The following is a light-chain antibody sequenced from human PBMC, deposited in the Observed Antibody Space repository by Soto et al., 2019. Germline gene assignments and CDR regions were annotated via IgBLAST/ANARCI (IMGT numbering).Light chain of an antibody. V-gene: IGKV1-39*01. CDR3: QQVSSTPFT. CDR1: QSITTY. CDR2: AAS. J-gene: IGKJ3*01. Sequence: DIQMTQSPSSLSASVGDRVTITCRASQSITTYLNWYQHKPGKAPKLLICAASSLPSGVPSRFSGSGSGTQFTLTICSLQPEDSATYYCQQVSSTPFTFGPGTKVDIK.